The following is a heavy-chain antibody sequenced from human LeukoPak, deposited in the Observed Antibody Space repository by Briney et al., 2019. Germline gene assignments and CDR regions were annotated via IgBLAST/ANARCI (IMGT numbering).Heavy chain of an antibody. CDR2: INSDVSST. J-gene: IGHJ4*02. CDR1: GFTFNTYS. CDR3: ARETTSWYRTGGFDY. V-gene: IGHV3-74*01. Sequence: PGGSLRLSCEASGFTFNTYSMNWARQAPGKGLVWVSRINSDVSSTSYADSVKGRFTISRDNAKNTLYLQMNSLRAEDTAVYYCARETTSWYRTGGFDYWGQGTLVTVSS. D-gene: IGHD6-13*01.